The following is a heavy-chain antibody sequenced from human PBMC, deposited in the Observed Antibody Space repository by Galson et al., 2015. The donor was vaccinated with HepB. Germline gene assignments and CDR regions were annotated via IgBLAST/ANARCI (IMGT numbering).Heavy chain of an antibody. V-gene: IGHV3-48*04. Sequence: SLRLSCAASEFTFSSYSMNWVRQAPGKGLEWVSYISGSSATIYFADSVKGRFTISRDNAKNSLYLQMNSLRAADTAVYYCARDRGGSGSYLSYFYDMDVWGQGTTVIVSS. D-gene: IGHD3-10*01. J-gene: IGHJ6*02. CDR3: ARDRGGSGSYLSYFYDMDV. CDR2: ISGSSATI. CDR1: EFTFSSYS.